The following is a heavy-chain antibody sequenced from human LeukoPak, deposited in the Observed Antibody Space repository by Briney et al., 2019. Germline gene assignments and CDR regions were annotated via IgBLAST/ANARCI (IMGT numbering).Heavy chain of an antibody. D-gene: IGHD3-9*01. Sequence: GGALSLCCEASGFLCSTHWMNWVRQAPGKGLEGVEVISYDGSNKHYADSVKGRFTISRDNSKNTLYLQMNSLRAEDTAVYYCAKEHYDILTGYYRGYFDYWGQGTLVTVSS. J-gene: IGHJ4*02. CDR3: AKEHYDILTGYYRGYFDY. CDR2: ISYDGSNK. V-gene: IGHV3-30*18. CDR1: GFLCSTHW.